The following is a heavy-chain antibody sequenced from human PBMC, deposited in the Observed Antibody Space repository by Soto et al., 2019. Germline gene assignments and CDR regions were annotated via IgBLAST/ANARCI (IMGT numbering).Heavy chain of an antibody. CDR1: GYTFTDSG. V-gene: IGHV1-18*01. J-gene: IGHJ1*01. Sequence: ASVKVSCKASGYTFTDSGIDWVRQAPGQGLEWMGWISTDNGNTNYAQKLQGRVTMTTDTSTSTAYMELRSLRSDDTAVYYCARDNSGYDFLGYFQHWGQGTLVTVSS. D-gene: IGHD5-12*01. CDR3: ARDNSGYDFLGYFQH. CDR2: ISTDNGNT.